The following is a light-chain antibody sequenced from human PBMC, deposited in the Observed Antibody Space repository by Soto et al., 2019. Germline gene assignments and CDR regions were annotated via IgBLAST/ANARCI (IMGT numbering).Light chain of an antibody. CDR3: LQSNSRSPWT. J-gene: IGKJ1*01. Sequence: DIQMTQSPSTRSASVEDRFTITCRARQSISSSLAWYQQKPGKAPKLLIYDASSLESGVPSRFSGSGSGTAFTLPISSLQPDDVAAYYCLQSNSRSPWTFGQGTKVDIK. CDR2: DAS. CDR1: QSISSS. V-gene: IGKV1-5*01.